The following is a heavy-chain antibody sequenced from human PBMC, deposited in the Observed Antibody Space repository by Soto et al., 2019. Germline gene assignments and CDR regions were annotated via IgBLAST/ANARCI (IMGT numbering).Heavy chain of an antibody. CDR2: IHYSGST. V-gene: IGHV4-59*12. J-gene: IGHJ4*02. Sequence: PSETLSLTCTVSGGSISGSYWSWIRQTPGKVLEWVGYIHYSGSTNYNPSLKSRVTMSVDSAKNQFSLQMNNLRSEDTALYYCAGHGGYSYLGQGTLVTVSS. CDR1: GGSISGSY. CDR3: AGHGGYSY. D-gene: IGHD4-17*01.